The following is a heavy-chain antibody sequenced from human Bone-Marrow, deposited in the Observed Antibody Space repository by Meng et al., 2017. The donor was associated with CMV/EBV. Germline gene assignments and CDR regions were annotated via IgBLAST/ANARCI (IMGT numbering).Heavy chain of an antibody. CDR1: GFSFNNYW. Sequence: GESLKISCTVSGFSFNNYWMSWVRQAPGKGLEWVADIEGDGNTKYYADSVKGRFTISRDNAKRSLYLQLNALRVEDTAMYYCASMWEEGYWGQGTLVTVSS. CDR3: ASMWEEGY. V-gene: IGHV3-7*01. J-gene: IGHJ4*02. CDR2: IEGDGNTK. D-gene: IGHD1-26*01.